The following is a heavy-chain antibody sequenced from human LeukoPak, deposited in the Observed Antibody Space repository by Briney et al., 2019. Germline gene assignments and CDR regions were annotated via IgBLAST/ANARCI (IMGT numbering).Heavy chain of an antibody. CDR3: ARDMGYSYGKYYYYGMDV. V-gene: IGHV4-30-4*02. CDR1: GGSISSGDYY. CDR2: IYYSGST. D-gene: IGHD5-18*01. Sequence: PSETLSLTCTVSGGSISSGDYYWSWIRQPPGKGLEWIGYIYYSGSTYYNPSLKSRVTISVDRSKNQFSLKLSSVTAADTAVYYCARDMGYSYGKYYYYGMDVWGQGTTVTVSS. J-gene: IGHJ6*02.